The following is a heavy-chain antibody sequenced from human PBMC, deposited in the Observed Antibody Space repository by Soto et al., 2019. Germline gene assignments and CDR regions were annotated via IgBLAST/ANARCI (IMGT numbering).Heavy chain of an antibody. Sequence: SETLSLTCTVSGASISSGDYFWSWIRQSPGKGLEWIGYIYDSGSSYYSPSLKSRVTMSVDTSKNQFSLKLRSVTAADTAVYYCAREKGYISGPKNFDYWGQGTLVTVSS. CDR3: AREKGYISGPKNFDY. J-gene: IGHJ4*02. CDR2: IYDSGSS. CDR1: GASISSGDYF. V-gene: IGHV4-30-4*01. D-gene: IGHD5-12*01.